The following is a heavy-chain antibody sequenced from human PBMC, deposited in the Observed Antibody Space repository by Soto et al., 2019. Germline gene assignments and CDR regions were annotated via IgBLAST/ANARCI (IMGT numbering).Heavy chain of an antibody. J-gene: IGHJ6*02. D-gene: IGHD3-10*01. CDR3: ARHGFGPLHGLVDV. CDR2: INYDGYS. CDR1: GGSITNYY. V-gene: IGHV4-59*08. Sequence: QVQLQESGPGLVKPSETLSLTCTVSGGSITNYYCSWFRQPPGKGLEWIGYINYDGYSAYNLSLKRRVALSMDAPRTRLSLMLESLTATDTAVYYCARHGFGPLHGLVDVWGPGTTVIVSS.